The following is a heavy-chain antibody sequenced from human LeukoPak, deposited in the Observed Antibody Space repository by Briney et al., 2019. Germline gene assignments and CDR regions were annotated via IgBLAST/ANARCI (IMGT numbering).Heavy chain of an antibody. Sequence: PGGSLRLSCAASGFTFSSYSMNWVRQAPGKGPEWVAFIRYDGSNKYYADSVKGRFTISRDNSKNTLYLQMNSLRAEDTAVYYCASLPEDIVVVPAASDAFDIWGQGTMVTVSS. CDR2: IRYDGSNK. CDR1: GFTFSSYS. D-gene: IGHD2-2*01. J-gene: IGHJ3*02. CDR3: ASLPEDIVVVPAASDAFDI. V-gene: IGHV3-30*02.